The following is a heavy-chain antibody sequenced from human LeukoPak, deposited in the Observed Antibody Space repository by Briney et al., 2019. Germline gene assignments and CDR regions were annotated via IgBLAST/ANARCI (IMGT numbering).Heavy chain of an antibody. V-gene: IGHV3-30*03. CDR1: GFIFSSYG. J-gene: IGHJ4*02. D-gene: IGHD6-25*01. Sequence: GGSLRLSCAASGFIFSSYGIHWVRQAPGKGLEWVAVISDDAINKYYADSVKGRFTISRDNSKNTLYLQMNSLRAEDTAVYYCARDIEETYSSDLGYWGQGTLVTVSS. CDR2: ISDDAINK. CDR3: ARDIEETYSSDLGY.